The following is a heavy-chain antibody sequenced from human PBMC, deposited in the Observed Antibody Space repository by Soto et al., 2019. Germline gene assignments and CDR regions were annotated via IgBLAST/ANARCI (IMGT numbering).Heavy chain of an antibody. V-gene: IGHV3-23*01. J-gene: IGHJ5*02. CDR3: GKVLRSFWGGDCYPGGFAP. CDR1: GFTFSSYA. D-gene: IGHD2-21*02. Sequence: GGSLRLSCAASGFTFSSYAMSWVRQAPGKGLEWVSAISGSGGSTYYADSVKGRFTISRDNSKNTLYLQMNSLRAEDTAVYYWGKVLRSFWGGDCYPGGFAPGGEGPRVTVS. CDR2: ISGSGGST.